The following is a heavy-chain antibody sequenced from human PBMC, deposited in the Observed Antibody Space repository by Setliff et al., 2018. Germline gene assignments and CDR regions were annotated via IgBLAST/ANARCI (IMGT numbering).Heavy chain of an antibody. J-gene: IGHJ3*02. D-gene: IGHD1-26*01. CDR2: IYFGGNT. V-gene: IGHV4-39*07. CDR3: ARDASASDGRNAFDI. Sequence: TVPGGSISDNGYFWGWVRQPPGKGLEWIGNIYFGGNTYFNPSFKSRVTMSIDTSNSQFSLKLSSVTAADTAIYYCARDASASDGRNAFDIWGQGTMVTVSS. CDR1: GGSISDNGYF.